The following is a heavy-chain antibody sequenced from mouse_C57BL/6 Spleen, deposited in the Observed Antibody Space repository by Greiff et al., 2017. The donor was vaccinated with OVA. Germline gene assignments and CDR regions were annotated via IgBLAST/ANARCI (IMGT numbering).Heavy chain of an antibody. CDR2: INPNNGGT. CDR1: GYTFTDYY. J-gene: IGHJ4*01. D-gene: IGHD1-1*01. CDR3: ARAITTVVATPYYYAMDY. V-gene: IGHV1-26*01. Sequence: EVQLQQSGPELVKPGASVKISCKASGYTFTDYYMNWVKQSHGKSLEWIGDINPNNGGTSYNQKFKGKATLTVDKSSSTAYMELRSLTSEDSAVYYCARAITTVVATPYYYAMDYWGQGTSVTVSS.